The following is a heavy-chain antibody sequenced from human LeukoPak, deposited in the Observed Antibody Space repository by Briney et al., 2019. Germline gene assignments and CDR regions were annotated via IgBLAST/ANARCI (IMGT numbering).Heavy chain of an antibody. J-gene: IGHJ4*02. D-gene: IGHD3-16*01. V-gene: IGHV3-9*01. Sequence: PGGSLRLSCAASGFTFDDYAMHWVRQAPGKGLEWVSGISWNSGSIGYADSVKGRFTISRDNAKNSLYLQMNSLRAEDTALYYCAKDIKGGATGFDYWGQGTLVTVSS. CDR1: GFTFDDYA. CDR3: AKDIKGGATGFDY. CDR2: ISWNSGSI.